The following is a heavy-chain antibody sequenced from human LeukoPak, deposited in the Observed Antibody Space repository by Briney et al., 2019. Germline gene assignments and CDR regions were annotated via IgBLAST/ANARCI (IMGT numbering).Heavy chain of an antibody. CDR1: GYTFTSYG. V-gene: IGHV1-18*01. D-gene: IGHD3-10*01. J-gene: IGHJ6*02. Sequence: ASVKVSCKASGYTFTSYGISWVRQAPGQGLEWMGWISPYNGYTSYAQNFQGRVTRTTDASTSTAYMELRSLRSDDTAVYYCVREVTMVRGVITFYHYNGMDVWGQGTAVTVSS. CDR3: VREVTMVRGVITFYHYNGMDV. CDR2: ISPYNGYT.